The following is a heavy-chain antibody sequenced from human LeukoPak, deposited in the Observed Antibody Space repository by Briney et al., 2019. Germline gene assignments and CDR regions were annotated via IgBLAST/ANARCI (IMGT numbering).Heavy chain of an antibody. J-gene: IGHJ4*02. D-gene: IGHD2-15*01. Sequence: TPSETLSLTCTVSGGSISGYYWSWIRQPPGKGLEWIGYIFYSGSTNYNPSLKSRVTISVDTSKNQFSLKLSSVTAADTAVYYCYCSGGDWGQGTLVTVSS. CDR2: IFYSGST. CDR3: YCSGGD. CDR1: GGSISGYY. V-gene: IGHV4-59*01.